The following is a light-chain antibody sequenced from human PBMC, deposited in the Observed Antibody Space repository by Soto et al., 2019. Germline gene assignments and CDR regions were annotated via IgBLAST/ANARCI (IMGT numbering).Light chain of an antibody. V-gene: IGKV1-27*01. CDR3: QNYNNVPRT. Sequence: DIQMTQSPSSLSASVGDRVTITCRASQDIATYLAWFQQKPGKVPHLLIYAASTLQSGVPSRFSGSGFGTDFTLTISGLQPADVATYYCQNYNNVPRTFGQGTKVDI. J-gene: IGKJ1*01. CDR2: AAS. CDR1: QDIATY.